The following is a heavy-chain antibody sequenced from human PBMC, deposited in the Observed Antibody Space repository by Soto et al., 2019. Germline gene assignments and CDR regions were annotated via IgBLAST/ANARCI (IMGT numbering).Heavy chain of an antibody. J-gene: IGHJ4*02. CDR3: AKDQENGAYDTTRPTDY. CDR1: GFTFSNYG. V-gene: IGHV3-30*18. CDR2: ISYDGSNK. Sequence: LVGSLRLSCAASGFTFSNYGMHWVRQAPGKGLEWVAIISYDGSNKYYADSVRGRFTISRDNSEHTLYLQMNSLRAEDTAVYYCAKDQENGAYDTTRPTDYWGQGALVTVSS. D-gene: IGHD4-17*01.